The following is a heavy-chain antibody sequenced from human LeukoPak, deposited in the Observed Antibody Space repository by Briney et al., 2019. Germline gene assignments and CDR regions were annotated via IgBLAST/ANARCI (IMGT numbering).Heavy chain of an antibody. CDR2: ISTSSSYI. Sequence: GGSLRLSCAASGFTFSSYSMNWVRQAPGKGLEWLSFISTSSSYIHNAASVKGRFTISRDNAENSVYLQMSSLRAEDTAVYYCARDFSDVRGNIFDSWGQGPLVTASS. CDR3: ARDFSDVRGNIFDS. J-gene: IGHJ4*02. D-gene: IGHD3-10*02. V-gene: IGHV3-21*01. CDR1: GFTFSSYS.